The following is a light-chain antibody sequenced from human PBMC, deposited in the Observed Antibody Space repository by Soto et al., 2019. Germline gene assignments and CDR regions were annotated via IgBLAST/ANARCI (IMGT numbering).Light chain of an antibody. CDR1: QSVGNY. CDR3: QQRSKT. Sequence: EIVLTQSPATLSLSPGERATLSCRASQSVGNYLAWYKQKPGQAPRLLIYDASNRATGIPARFSGSGSGTDFTLTISSLEPEDFAVYYCQQRSKTFGQGTKVDIK. J-gene: IGKJ1*01. CDR2: DAS. V-gene: IGKV3-11*01.